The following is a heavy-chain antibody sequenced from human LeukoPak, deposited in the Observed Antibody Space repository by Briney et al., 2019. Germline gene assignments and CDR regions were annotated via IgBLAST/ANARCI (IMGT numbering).Heavy chain of an antibody. D-gene: IGHD2-15*01. CDR1: GFTFSSYA. CDR2: ISSDGSNK. V-gene: IGHV3-30*04. J-gene: IGHJ6*02. CDR3: ARVVNVGSCGSCDFYFGLDV. Sequence: GGSLRLSCAASGFTFSSYAMHWVRQAPGKGLEWVAVISSDGSNKYYADSVKGRFTISRDNSKNTLFLQMNYLRPDDTAVYYCARVVNVGSCGSCDFYFGLDVWGQGTTVTVSS.